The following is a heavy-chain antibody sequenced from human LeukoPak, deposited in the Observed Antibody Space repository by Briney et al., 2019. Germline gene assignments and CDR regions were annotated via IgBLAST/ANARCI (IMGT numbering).Heavy chain of an antibody. D-gene: IGHD3-10*01. Sequence: PSETLSLTCTVSGGSTSSSSYYWGWIRQPPGKGLEWIGSIYYSGSTYYNPSLKSRVTISVDTSKNQFSLKLSSVTAADTAVYYCASRGDYGSGSYYYWGQGTLVTVSS. CDR1: GGSTSSSSYY. CDR2: IYYSGST. J-gene: IGHJ4*02. CDR3: ASRGDYGSGSYYY. V-gene: IGHV4-39*01.